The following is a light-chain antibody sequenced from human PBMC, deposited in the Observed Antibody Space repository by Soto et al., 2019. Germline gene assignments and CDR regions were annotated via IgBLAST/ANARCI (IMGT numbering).Light chain of an antibody. CDR2: NAS. V-gene: IGKV3-11*01. CDR3: QQRHNWPRT. Sequence: EIVLTQSPATLSLSPGERATLSCRASQSVSKYLAWYQQKPGQAPRLLIYNASNRATGIPVRFSGSGSGTDFTLTISSLEPEDSAVYYCQQRHNWPRTFRQGTPVDIX. J-gene: IGKJ1*01. CDR1: QSVSKY.